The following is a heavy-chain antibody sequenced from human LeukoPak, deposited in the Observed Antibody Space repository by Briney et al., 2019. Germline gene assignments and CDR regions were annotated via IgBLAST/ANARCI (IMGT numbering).Heavy chain of an antibody. V-gene: IGHV4-39*07. CDR3: ARGSWWELLGAFDI. J-gene: IGHJ3*02. CDR2: IYYSGST. CDR1: GGSISSSRYY. Sequence: SETLSLTCTVSGGSISSSRYYWGWIRQPPGKGLEWIGSIYYSGSTYYNPSLKSRVTISVDTSKNQFSLKLSSVTAADTAVYYCARGSWWELLGAFDIWGQGTMVTVSS. D-gene: IGHD1-26*01.